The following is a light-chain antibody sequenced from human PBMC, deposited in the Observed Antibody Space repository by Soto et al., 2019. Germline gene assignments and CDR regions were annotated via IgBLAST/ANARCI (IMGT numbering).Light chain of an antibody. CDR2: TTS. J-gene: IGKJ4*01. CDR1: QDINNW. V-gene: IGKV1D-12*01. CDR3: QQANSFPLT. Sequence: GDRVPITCRASQDINNWLAWYQQKPGKAPKLLIYTTSSLQSGVPSRFSGSGSGTDFTLTISSLQPEDFATYYCQQANSFPLTFGGGTKVEIK.